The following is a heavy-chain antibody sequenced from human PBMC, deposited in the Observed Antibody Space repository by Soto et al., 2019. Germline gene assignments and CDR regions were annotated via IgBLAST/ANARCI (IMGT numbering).Heavy chain of an antibody. CDR1: GFTFSGYS. D-gene: IGHD2-21*02. V-gene: IGHV3-21*01. J-gene: IGHJ6*02. CDR3: AREETAWPLAYGLDV. CDR2: ISTRSDI. Sequence: GGSLRLSCAASGFTFSGYSMNWVRQAPGKGLEWVASISTRSDIYYADSVKGLFTISRDNAKNSVSLQMNSLRAEDTAVYYCAREETAWPLAYGLDVWGQGTTVTVSS.